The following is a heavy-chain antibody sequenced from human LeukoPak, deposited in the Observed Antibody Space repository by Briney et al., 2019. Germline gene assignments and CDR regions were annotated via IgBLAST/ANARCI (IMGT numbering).Heavy chain of an antibody. Sequence: SVKVSCKASGGTFSSYAISWVRQAPGQGLEWMGGIIPIFGTANYAQKFQGRVTITADESTSTAYMELSSLRSEDTAVYYCARVEDSGVVPAAIRHPFVGWFGPWGQGTLVTVSS. V-gene: IGHV1-69*13. CDR2: IIPIFGTA. CDR1: GGTFSSYA. D-gene: IGHD2-2*02. CDR3: ARVEDSGVVPAAIRHPFVGWFGP. J-gene: IGHJ5*02.